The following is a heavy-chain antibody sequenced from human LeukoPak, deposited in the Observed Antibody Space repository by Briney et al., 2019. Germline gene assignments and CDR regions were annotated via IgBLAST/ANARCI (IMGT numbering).Heavy chain of an antibody. CDR3: ARDAGEQLVHSSFDY. CDR2: ISGRGGST. Sequence: GGSLRLSCAASGFTFSDYAMTWVRQAPGKGLGWVSGISGRGGSTYYADSVKGRFTISRDNSKNTLYLQMNSLRAEDTAVYYCARDAGEQLVHSSFDYWGQGTLVTVSS. CDR1: GFTFSDYA. V-gene: IGHV3-23*01. J-gene: IGHJ4*02. D-gene: IGHD6-13*01.